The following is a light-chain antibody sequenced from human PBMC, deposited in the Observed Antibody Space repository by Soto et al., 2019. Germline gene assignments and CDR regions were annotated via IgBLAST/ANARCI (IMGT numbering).Light chain of an antibody. CDR1: SSNIGSNY. V-gene: IGLV1-47*01. CDR2: RNN. Sequence: QSVLTQPPSASGTPGQRVTISCSGSSSNIGSNYVYWYQQLPGTAPKLVIYRNNQRPSGVPDRFSGSKSGTSASLAISGLRSEDEADYYCAAWDDSLSGPVVFGGGTKVTVL. J-gene: IGLJ2*01. CDR3: AAWDDSLSGPVV.